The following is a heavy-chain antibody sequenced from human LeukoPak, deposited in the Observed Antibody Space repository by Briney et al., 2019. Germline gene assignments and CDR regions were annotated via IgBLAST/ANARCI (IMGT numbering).Heavy chain of an antibody. CDR2: ISYDGSNK. CDR1: GFTFSSYA. Sequence: GGSLRLSCAASGFTFSSYAMHWVRQAPGKGLEWVAVISYDGSNKYYADSVKGRFTISRDNSKNTLYLQMNSLRAEDTAVYYCARGGISVRGINYWGQGTLVTVS. J-gene: IGHJ4*02. D-gene: IGHD3-10*01. V-gene: IGHV3-30*04. CDR3: ARGGISVRGINY.